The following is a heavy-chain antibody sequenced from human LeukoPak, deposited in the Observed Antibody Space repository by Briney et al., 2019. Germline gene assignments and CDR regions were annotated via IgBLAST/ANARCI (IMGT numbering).Heavy chain of an antibody. CDR2: IYYSGST. CDR1: GGSISSYY. D-gene: IGHD5-12*01. J-gene: IGHJ5*02. V-gene: IGHV4-59*01. CDR3: ARAGMWLRFHWFDP. Sequence: SETLSLTCTVSGGSISSYYWSWIRQPPGKGLEWIGYIYYSGSTSYNPSLKSRVTISVDTSKNQFSLKLSSVTAADTAVYYCARAGMWLRFHWFDPWGQGTLVTVSS.